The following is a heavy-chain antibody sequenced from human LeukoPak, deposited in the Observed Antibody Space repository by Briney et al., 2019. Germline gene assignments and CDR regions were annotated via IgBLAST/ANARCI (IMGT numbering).Heavy chain of an antibody. CDR2: IYYSGST. Sequence: SETLSLTCTVSGGSISSSSYYWGWIRQPPGKGLEWIGSIYYSGSTYYNPSLKSRVTISVDTSKNQFSLKLSSVTAADTAVYYCARVLRSGYYQGYFDLWGRGTLVTVSS. CDR3: ARVLRSGYYQGYFDL. V-gene: IGHV4-39*07. D-gene: IGHD3-22*01. J-gene: IGHJ2*01. CDR1: GGSISSSSYY.